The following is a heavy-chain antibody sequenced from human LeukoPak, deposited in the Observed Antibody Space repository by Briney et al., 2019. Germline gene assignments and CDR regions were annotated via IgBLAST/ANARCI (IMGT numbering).Heavy chain of an antibody. CDR3: AREAFTTVTSATDAFDI. J-gene: IGHJ3*02. V-gene: IGHV1-2*02. Sequence: ASVKVSCKASGYSFTYYYIHWVRQAPGQGLEWMGWLNPNSGGTNYAQKFQGRVTMARDTSISTAYMEVSRLTFDDTAVYYCAREAFTTVTSATDAFDIWGQGTMVTVSS. D-gene: IGHD4-17*01. CDR2: LNPNSGGT. CDR1: GYSFTYYY.